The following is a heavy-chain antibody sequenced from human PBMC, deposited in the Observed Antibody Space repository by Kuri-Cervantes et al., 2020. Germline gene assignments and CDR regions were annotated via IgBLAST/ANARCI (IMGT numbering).Heavy chain of an antibody. V-gene: IGHV3-30*18. J-gene: IGHJ6*02. CDR1: GFTFSSYG. CDR2: ISYDGSNK. D-gene: IGHD3-22*01. CDR3: AKDFPSPHYDSSGYYHLYYYYGMDV. Sequence: GGSLRLSCAASGFTFSSYGMHWVRQAPGKGLEWVAVISYDGSNKYYADSVKGRFTISRDNSKNTLYLQMNSLRAEDTAVYYCAKDFPSPHYDSSGYYHLYYYYGMDVWGQGTTVTVSS.